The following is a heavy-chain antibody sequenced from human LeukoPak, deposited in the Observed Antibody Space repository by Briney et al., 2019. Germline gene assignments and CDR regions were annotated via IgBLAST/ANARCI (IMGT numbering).Heavy chain of an antibody. Sequence: GGSLRLSCAASGFTFSSYAMHWVRQAPGKGLEWVAVISYDGSNKYYADSVKGRFTISRDNSKNTLYLQMNSLRAEDTAVYYCARVIGDTAMVWYFDLWGRGTLVTVSS. V-gene: IGHV3-30-3*01. CDR1: GFTFSSYA. D-gene: IGHD5-18*01. CDR2: ISYDGSNK. J-gene: IGHJ2*01. CDR3: ARVIGDTAMVWYFDL.